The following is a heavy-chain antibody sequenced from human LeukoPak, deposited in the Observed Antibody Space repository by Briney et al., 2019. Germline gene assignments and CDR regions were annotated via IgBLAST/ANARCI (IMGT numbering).Heavy chain of an antibody. D-gene: IGHD5-24*01. V-gene: IGHV1-2*02. CDR1: GYTFTGYY. CDR2: INPNSGGT. J-gene: IGHJ4*02. CDR3: ARDPGWLQPFFDY. Sequence: AASVKVSCKASGYTFTGYYMHWVRQTPGQALEWMGWINPNSGGTNYAQKFQGRVSMTRDTSISTAYMELSRLRSDDTAVYYCARDPGWLQPFFDYWGQGTLVTVSS.